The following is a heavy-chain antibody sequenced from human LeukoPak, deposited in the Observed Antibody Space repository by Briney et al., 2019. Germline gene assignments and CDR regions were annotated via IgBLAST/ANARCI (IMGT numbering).Heavy chain of an antibody. V-gene: IGHV4-4*02. J-gene: IGHJ4*02. CDR1: GGSISSSNW. D-gene: IGHD5-18*01. CDR3: ASSGYSYGYYFDY. CDR2: IYHSGST. Sequence: PSETLSLTCAVSGGSISSSNWWSWVRQPPGKGLEWIGEIYHSGSTNYNPSLKSRVTISVDKSKNQFSLKLSSVTAADTAVYYCASSGYSYGYYFDYWGQGTLVTVSS.